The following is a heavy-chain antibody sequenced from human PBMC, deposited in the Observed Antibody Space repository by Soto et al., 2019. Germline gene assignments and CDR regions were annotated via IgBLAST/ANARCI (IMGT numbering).Heavy chain of an antibody. CDR1: GGTFSNSA. Sequence: QVQLEQSGAEVRQPGSSVRVSCKASGGTFSNSAISWVRQAPGQGLEWMGGIMPIFRTPDYAQKFQGRVTVSEDESTNTAYMELNGLRSDDTAVYYCARDKDRLQLGGNYYYILDVWGQGTTVTVSS. V-gene: IGHV1-69*12. CDR3: ARDKDRLQLGGNYYYILDV. D-gene: IGHD5-12*01. J-gene: IGHJ6*02. CDR2: IMPIFRTP.